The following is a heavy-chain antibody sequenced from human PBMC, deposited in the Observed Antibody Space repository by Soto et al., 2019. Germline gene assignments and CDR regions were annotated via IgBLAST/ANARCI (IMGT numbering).Heavy chain of an antibody. D-gene: IGHD4-4*01. CDR3: ARDLDYSTSICAY. J-gene: IGHJ4*02. CDR2: ISAYNGDT. Sequence: ASVKVSCKTSGYTFTNHGVNWVRQAPGQGLEWMGWISAYNGDTDYAQKFQDRVTMTIDTSTNTVFMELRSLRSDDTAVYYCARDLDYSTSICAYWGQGTPVTVSS. V-gene: IGHV1-18*04. CDR1: GYTFTNHG.